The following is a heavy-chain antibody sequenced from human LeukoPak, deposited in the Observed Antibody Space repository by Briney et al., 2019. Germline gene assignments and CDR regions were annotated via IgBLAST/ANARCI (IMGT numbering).Heavy chain of an antibody. V-gene: IGHV1-2*04. CDR1: GYTFTGYY. D-gene: IGHD6-19*01. CDR2: IKPNSGGT. Sequence: WASVNVSCKASGYTFTGYYMHWVRRAPGEGLEWLGWIKPNSGGTNYAQKFQGWVPMTRDTSIRTAYMELSRLRSDDTAVYYCAREDCSGWSSGHFDGMDVWGKGTTVTVSS. CDR3: AREDCSGWSSGHFDGMDV. J-gene: IGHJ6*04.